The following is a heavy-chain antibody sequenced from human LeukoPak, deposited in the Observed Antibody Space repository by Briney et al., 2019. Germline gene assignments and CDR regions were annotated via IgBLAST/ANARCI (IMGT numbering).Heavy chain of an antibody. J-gene: IGHJ4*02. CDR3: ARDQEAFDY. CDR1: GYSFTSNY. V-gene: IGHV1-46*01. Sequence: ASVKVSCKASGYSFTSNYIHWVRQAPGQGLEWMGMFYPRDGSTSYAQKFQGRVTVTRDTSTSTVHMALSGLRSEDTAVYYCARDQEAFDYWGQGTLVTVSS. CDR2: FYPRDGST.